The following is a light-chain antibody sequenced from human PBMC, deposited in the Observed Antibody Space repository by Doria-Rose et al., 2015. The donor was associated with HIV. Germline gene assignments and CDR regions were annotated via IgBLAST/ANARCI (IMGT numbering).Light chain of an antibody. CDR3: QQTYSSPPWT. CDR2: AAS. CDR1: QDINNF. Sequence: DIQLTQSPPSLSASVGYRVTITCRASQDINNFLAWYQQKPGKLPKLLIYAASTLHSGVPSRFSGSGSGTDFTLTISSLQPEDVATYYCQQTYSSPPWTFGQGTKVEMK. J-gene: IGKJ1*01. V-gene: IGKV1-27*01.